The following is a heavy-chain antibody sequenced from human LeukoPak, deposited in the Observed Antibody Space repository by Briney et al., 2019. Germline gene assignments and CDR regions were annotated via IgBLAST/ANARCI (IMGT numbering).Heavy chain of an antibody. CDR3: VKSWVRKDHFDY. D-gene: IGHD1-14*01. CDR2: IKQDGSEK. Sequence: GGSLRLSCAASGFTFSSYWMSWVRQAPGKRLEWVANIKQDGSEKYYVDSVKGRFTISRDNAKNSLYLQMNSLRAGDTAVYYCVKSWVRKDHFDYWGQGTLVTVSS. V-gene: IGHV3-7*03. CDR1: GFTFSSYW. J-gene: IGHJ4*02.